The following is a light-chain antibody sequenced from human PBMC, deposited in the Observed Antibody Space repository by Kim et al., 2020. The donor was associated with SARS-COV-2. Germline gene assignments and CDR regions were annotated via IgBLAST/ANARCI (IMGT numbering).Light chain of an antibody. CDR3: QQYNKWPPRYT. V-gene: IGKV3-15*01. CDR1: QSVSSD. Sequence: PGERATLSGRASQSVSSDLAWYQQKPGQAPRLLIYGASTRATGIPARFSGSGSGTEFTLTISSLQSEDFAAYYCQQYNKWPPRYTFGQGTKLEI. J-gene: IGKJ2*01. CDR2: GAS.